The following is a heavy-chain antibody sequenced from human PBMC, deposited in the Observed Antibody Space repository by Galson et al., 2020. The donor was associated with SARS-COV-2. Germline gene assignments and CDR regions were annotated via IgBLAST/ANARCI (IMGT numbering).Heavy chain of an antibody. D-gene: IGHD6-19*01. CDR1: EFTFNNYA. V-gene: IGHV3-23*01. Sequence: GESLKISCTASEFTFNNYALSWVRQAPGKGLEWVSGISGSGDITYYAESVKGRFTISRDNSKNTLYLQMNSLRAEDTAVYYCAKDRQQWLAYFDYWGQGTLVAVSS. J-gene: IGHJ4*02. CDR2: ISGSGDIT. CDR3: AKDRQQWLAYFDY.